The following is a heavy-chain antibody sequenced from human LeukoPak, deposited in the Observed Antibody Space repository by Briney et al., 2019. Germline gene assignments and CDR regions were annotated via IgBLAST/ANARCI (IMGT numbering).Heavy chain of an antibody. CDR3: ARGSYYDY. J-gene: IGHJ4*02. Sequence: AASVKVSCKASGYTFTGYFIHWVRQAPGQGLEWMGWISTYNGDTNFAQKFQGRVTMTTDTSTNTAYMELRSLTSDDTAVYYCARGSYYDYWGQGTLVTVSS. CDR2: ISTYNGDT. D-gene: IGHD1-26*01. CDR1: GYTFTGYF. V-gene: IGHV1-18*01.